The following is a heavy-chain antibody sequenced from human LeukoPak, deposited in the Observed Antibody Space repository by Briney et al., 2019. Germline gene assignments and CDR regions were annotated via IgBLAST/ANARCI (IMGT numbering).Heavy chain of an antibody. J-gene: IGHJ4*02. CDR3: ARGGYYDSSGYYHFDY. V-gene: IGHV4-34*01. Sequence: SETLSLTCAVYGGSFSGYYWSWIRQPPGKGLEWIGEINHSGSINYNPSLKSRVTISVDTSKNQFSLKLSSVTAADTAVYYCARGGYYDSSGYYHFDYRGQGTLVTVSS. D-gene: IGHD3-22*01. CDR1: GGSFSGYY. CDR2: INHSGSI.